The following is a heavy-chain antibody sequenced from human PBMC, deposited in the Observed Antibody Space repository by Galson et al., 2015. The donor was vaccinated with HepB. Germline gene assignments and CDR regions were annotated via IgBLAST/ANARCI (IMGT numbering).Heavy chain of an antibody. J-gene: IGHJ3*01. CDR3: ARALNLPGTPENCFNL. CDR1: EFSFSTYA. CDR2: ISYHGREE. V-gene: IGHV3-30*04. Sequence: SLRLSCAASEFSFSTYAMHWVRQAPGRGLDWVAVISYHGREEYIADSVKGRFTISRDNSKDTLYLHMHSLRPEDTAVYYCARALNLPGTPENCFNLLGHGTMVTVSS. D-gene: IGHD6-13*01.